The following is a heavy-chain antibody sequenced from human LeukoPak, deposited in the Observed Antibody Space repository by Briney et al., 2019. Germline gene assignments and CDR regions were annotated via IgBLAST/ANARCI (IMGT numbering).Heavy chain of an antibody. J-gene: IGHJ6*03. V-gene: IGHV1-18*01. CDR2: ISAYNGNT. CDR3: ARAVGSSWYERYYYRDV. CDR1: GYTFTSYG. Sequence: GASVKVSCKASGYTFTSYGISLVRQAPGQGLEWMGWISAYNGNTNYAQKLQGRVTMTTDTSTSTAYMELRSLRSDDTAVYYCARAVGSSWYERYYYRDVWGKRTTVTVSS. D-gene: IGHD6-13*01.